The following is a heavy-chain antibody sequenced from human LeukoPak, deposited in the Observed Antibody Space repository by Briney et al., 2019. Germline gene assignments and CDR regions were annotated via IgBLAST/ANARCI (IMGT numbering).Heavy chain of an antibody. V-gene: IGHV1-69*05. CDR2: IIPIFGTA. Sequence: EASVKVSCRASGGTFSSYALSWVRQAPGQGLEWMGGIIPIFGTANYAQKFQGRVTITTDESTSTAYMELSSLRSEDTAVYYCARQTHPTLDSSGYHFDYWGQGTLVTVSS. CDR3: ARQTHPTLDSSGYHFDY. D-gene: IGHD3-22*01. J-gene: IGHJ4*02. CDR1: GGTFSSYA.